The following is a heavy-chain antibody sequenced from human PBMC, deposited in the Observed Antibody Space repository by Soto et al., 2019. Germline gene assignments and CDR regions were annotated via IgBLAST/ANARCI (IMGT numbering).Heavy chain of an antibody. V-gene: IGHV4-31*03. CDR2: IYNSGST. D-gene: IGHD5-12*01. CDR1: GGSISSVGYY. CDR3: ARETVGTIDR. Sequence: QVQLQESGPGLVKPSQTLSLTCTVSGGSISSVGYYWSWIRQHPGQGLEWIGYIYNSGSTHYNPSRKSRITMSVDTSKNQCSLKLSSVTVADTAVYFCARETVGTIDRWGQGTLVTVSS. J-gene: IGHJ5*02.